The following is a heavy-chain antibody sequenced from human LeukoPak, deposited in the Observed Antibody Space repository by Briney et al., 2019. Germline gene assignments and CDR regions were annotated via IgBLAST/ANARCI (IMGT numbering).Heavy chain of an antibody. CDR1: GFTFGDYW. V-gene: IGHV3-7*01. CDR3: ARATIFGVVTALGPLDS. Sequence: PGGSLRLSCAASGFTFGDYWMTWVRQAPGRGLECVAEIKSDGSETYYVDSVEGRFTISRDNAKNSLYLQMNSLRAEDTAVYYCARATIFGVVTALGPLDSWGQGTLVTVSS. J-gene: IGHJ4*02. CDR2: IKSDGSET. D-gene: IGHD3-3*01.